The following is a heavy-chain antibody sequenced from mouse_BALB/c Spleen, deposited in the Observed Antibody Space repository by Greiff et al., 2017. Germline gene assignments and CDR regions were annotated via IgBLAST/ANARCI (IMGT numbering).Heavy chain of an antibody. D-gene: IGHD2-1*01. V-gene: IGHV5-9-4*01. CDR3: ARNYGNYGGNYFDY. CDR2: ISSGGSYT. J-gene: IGHJ2*01. CDR1: GFTFSSYA. Sequence: EVKLVESGGGLVKPGGSLKLSCAASGFTFSSYAMSWVRQSPEKRLEWVAEISSGGSYTYYPDTVTGRFTISRDNAKNTLYLEMSSLRSEDTAMYYCARNYGNYGGNYFDYWGQGTTLTVSS.